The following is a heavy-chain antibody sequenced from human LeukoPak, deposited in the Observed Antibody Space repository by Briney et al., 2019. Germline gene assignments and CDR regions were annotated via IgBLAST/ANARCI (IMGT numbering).Heavy chain of an antibody. V-gene: IGHV4-39*07. CDR1: GGSISSSSYY. CDR3: ATGNYYDSGGYYYVI. D-gene: IGHD3-22*01. J-gene: IGHJ3*02. CDR2: IYYSGST. Sequence: PSETLSLTCTVSGGSISSSSYYWGWIRQPPGKGLEWIGSIYYSGSTYYNPSLKSRVTISVDTSKNQFSLKLSSVTAADTAVYYCATGNYYDSGGYYYVIWGQGTMVTVSS.